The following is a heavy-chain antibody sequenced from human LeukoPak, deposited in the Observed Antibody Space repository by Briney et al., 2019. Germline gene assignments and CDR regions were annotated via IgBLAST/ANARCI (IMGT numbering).Heavy chain of an antibody. CDR2: INRDGGLT. J-gene: IGHJ3*01. Sequence: GGSVRLSCVASGFTFSENWMHWVRQAPGKGLAWVSHINRDGGLTNYTDSVKGRFTISRDNARNTVYLQMSSLRVEDTAIYFCAREEHRLAEAGTSAFDLGGQGTLVTVSP. D-gene: IGHD6-13*01. CDR3: AREEHRLAEAGTSAFDL. CDR1: GFTFSENW. V-gene: IGHV3-74*01.